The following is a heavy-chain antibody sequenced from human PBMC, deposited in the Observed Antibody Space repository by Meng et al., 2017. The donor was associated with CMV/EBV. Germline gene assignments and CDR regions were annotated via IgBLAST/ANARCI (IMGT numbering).Heavy chain of an antibody. D-gene: IGHD6-13*01. CDR2: INPNSGGT. J-gene: IGHJ5*02. CDR3: ARQHNSSSWIINWFDP. V-gene: IGHV1-2*02. Sequence: VQLGQSGDEGEKPGASVKVSCKASGYPFTGYYMHWVRQAPGQGLEWMGWINPNSGGTNYAQKFQGRVTMTRDTSISTAYMELSRLRSDDTAVYYCARQHNSSSWIINWFDPWGQGTLVTVSS. CDR1: GYPFTGYY.